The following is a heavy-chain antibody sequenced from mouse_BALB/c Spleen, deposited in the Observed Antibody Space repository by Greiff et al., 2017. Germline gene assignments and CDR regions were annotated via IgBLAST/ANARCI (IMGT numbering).Heavy chain of an antibody. CDR1: GFTFSSYA. CDR2: ISSGGSYT. Sequence: EVQLVESGGGLVKPGGSLKLSCAASGFTFSSYAMSWVRQSPEKRLEWVAEISSGGSYTYYPDTVTGRFTISRDNAKNTLYLEMSSLRSEDTAMYYCARGKFITTDPAWFAYWGQGTLVTVSA. D-gene: IGHD1-2*01. CDR3: ARGKFITTDPAWFAY. J-gene: IGHJ3*01. V-gene: IGHV5-9-4*01.